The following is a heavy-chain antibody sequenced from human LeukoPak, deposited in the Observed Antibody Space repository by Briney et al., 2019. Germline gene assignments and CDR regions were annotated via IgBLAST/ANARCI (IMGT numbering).Heavy chain of an antibody. CDR3: ARVRSSSWFDY. CDR2: NSSDGTST. Sequence: PGGSLRLSCSAPGFTFSSSSMHWVRRAPGKGLVWVSRNSSDGTSTNYADSVKGRFIISRDNAKNTLYLQMNSLRAEDTAVYFCARVRSSSWFDYWGQGTRVAVSS. V-gene: IGHV3-74*01. J-gene: IGHJ4*02. CDR1: GFTFSSSS. D-gene: IGHD6-13*01.